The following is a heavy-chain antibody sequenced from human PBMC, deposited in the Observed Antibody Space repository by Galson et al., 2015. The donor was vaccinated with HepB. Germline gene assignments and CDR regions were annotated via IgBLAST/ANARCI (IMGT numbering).Heavy chain of an antibody. Sequence: SVKVSCKASGGTFSSYTISWVRQAPGQGLEWMGRIIPILGIANYAQKFQGRVTITADKSTSTAYMELSSLRSEDTAVYYCAREMATIYGGSGYFDYWGQGTLVTVSS. CDR1: GGTFSSYT. CDR3: AREMATIYGGSGYFDY. J-gene: IGHJ4*02. CDR2: IIPILGIA. D-gene: IGHD5-24*01. V-gene: IGHV1-69*04.